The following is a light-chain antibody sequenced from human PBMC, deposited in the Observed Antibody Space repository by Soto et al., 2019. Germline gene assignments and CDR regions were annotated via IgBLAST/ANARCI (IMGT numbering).Light chain of an antibody. CDR1: STDVGAYNL. Sequence: QSALTQPASVSGSPGQSITISCTGTSTDVGAYNLVSWYQQHPGKAPKLIIFEVTKWPSGVSNRFSASKSGNTASLTISGLQAEDEADYYCCSYAGGSTYVFGTGTKLTVL. CDR3: CSYAGGSTYV. V-gene: IGLV2-23*02. J-gene: IGLJ1*01. CDR2: EVT.